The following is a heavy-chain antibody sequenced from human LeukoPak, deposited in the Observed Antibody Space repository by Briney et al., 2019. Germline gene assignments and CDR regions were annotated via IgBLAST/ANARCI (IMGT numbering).Heavy chain of an antibody. Sequence: GGSLRLSCAASGFSFSDSWMTWVRQAPGEGLEWVANIEQYGSEKNYVDSVKGRFTISRDNAKNSLYLQMNILRAEDTAVYYCARGHGWFDPWGQGTLVTVSS. V-gene: IGHV3-7*05. CDR2: IEQYGSEK. CDR3: ARGHGWFDP. J-gene: IGHJ5*02. CDR1: GFSFSDSW.